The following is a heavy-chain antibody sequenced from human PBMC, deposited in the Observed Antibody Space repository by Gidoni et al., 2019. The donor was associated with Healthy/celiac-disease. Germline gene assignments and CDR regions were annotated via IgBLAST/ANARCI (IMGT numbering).Heavy chain of an antibody. V-gene: IGHV1-69*04. J-gene: IGHJ6*02. D-gene: IGHD4-4*01. Sequence: QVQLVQSGAEVKKPGSSVKVSCMASGGPFSSYAISWVRQAPGQGLEWMGRIIPIFGIANYAQKFQGRVTITADKSTSTAYMELSSLRSEDTAVYYCARDGTTVTTYPYYYYGMDVWGQGTTVTVSS. CDR2: IIPIFGIA. CDR3: ARDGTTVTTYPYYYYGMDV. CDR1: GGPFSSYA.